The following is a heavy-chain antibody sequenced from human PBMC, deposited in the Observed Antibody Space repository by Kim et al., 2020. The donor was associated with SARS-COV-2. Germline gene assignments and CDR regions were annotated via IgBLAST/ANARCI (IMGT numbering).Heavy chain of an antibody. D-gene: IGHD6-13*01. CDR1: GFTFSDYY. Sequence: GGSLRLSGAASGFTFSDYYMSWIRQAPGKGLEWVSYISSSGSTIYYADSVKGRFTISRDNAKNSLYLQMNSLRAEDTAVYYCARDMKVIAAAAAYYYYGMDVWGQGTTVTVSS. CDR3: ARDMKVIAAAAAYYYYGMDV. CDR2: ISSSGSTI. V-gene: IGHV3-11*04. J-gene: IGHJ6*02.